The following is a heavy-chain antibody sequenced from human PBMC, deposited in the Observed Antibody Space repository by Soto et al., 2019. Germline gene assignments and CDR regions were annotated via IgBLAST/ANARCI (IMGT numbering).Heavy chain of an antibody. Sequence: QLQLQEAGPGMGKALGTPALNCTFSWGSINSCCYYLGWVRQPPGEGLGGIGRIYYSGSTYYNPSLKSRVTISVDTSKNQFSLKLSSVTAADTAVYYCARHPHFEGSWFDPWGQGTLVTVSS. CDR3: ARHPHFEGSWFDP. V-gene: IGHV4-39*01. J-gene: IGHJ5*02. CDR1: WGSINSCCYY. CDR2: IYYSGST. D-gene: IGHD3-9*01.